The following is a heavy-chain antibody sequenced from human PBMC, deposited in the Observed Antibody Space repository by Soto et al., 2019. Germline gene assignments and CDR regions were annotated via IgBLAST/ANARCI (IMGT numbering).Heavy chain of an antibody. J-gene: IGHJ5*02. CDR2: INHSGST. CDR3: ARDSITGRLGPWLEL. CDR1: GGSCGGDG. Sequence: SSEPLCLTRAVYGGSCGGDGWRCIRKPPGKGLEWIGEINHSGSTNYNPSLKSRVTISVDTSKNQFSLKLSSVTAADTAVYYFARDSITGRLGPWLELWGQGTLDTVSS. D-gene: IGHD6-6*01. V-gene: IGHV4-34*01.